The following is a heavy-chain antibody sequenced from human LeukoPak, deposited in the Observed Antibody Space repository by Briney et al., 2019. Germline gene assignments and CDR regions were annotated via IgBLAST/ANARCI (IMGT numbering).Heavy chain of an antibody. CDR3: ARTFGSWYSYYFDY. Sequence: SETLSLTCTVSGGSISSGGYYWSWIRQHPGKGLEWIGYIYYSGSTYYNPSLKSRVTISVDTSKNQFSLKLSSVTAADTAVYYCARTFGSWYSYYFDYWGQGTLVTVSS. CDR2: IYYSGST. D-gene: IGHD6-13*01. V-gene: IGHV4-31*03. J-gene: IGHJ4*02. CDR1: GGSISSGGYY.